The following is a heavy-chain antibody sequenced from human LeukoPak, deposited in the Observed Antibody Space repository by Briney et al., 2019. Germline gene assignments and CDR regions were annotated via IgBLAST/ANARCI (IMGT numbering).Heavy chain of an antibody. V-gene: IGHV1-69*05. CDR2: IIPIFGTA. D-gene: IGHD6-13*01. J-gene: IGHJ6*03. CDR1: GGTFSSYA. CDR3: ARHSSSWYRARGYYMDV. Sequence: RASVEVSCKASGGTFSSYAISWVRQAPGQGLEWMGGIIPIFGTANYAQKSQGRVTITTDESTSTAYMELSSLRSEDTAVYYCARHSSSWYRARGYYMDVWGKGTTVTVSS.